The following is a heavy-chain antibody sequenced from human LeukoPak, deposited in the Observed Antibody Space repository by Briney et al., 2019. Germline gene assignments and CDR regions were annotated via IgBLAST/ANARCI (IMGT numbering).Heavy chain of an antibody. CDR1: GYTFTGYY. Sequence: ASVKVSCKASGYTFTGYYMHWVRQAPGQGLEWMGRINPNSGGTNHAQKFQGRVTMTRDTSISTAYMELSRLRSDDTAVYYCARAALNSGSSSFDYWGQGTLVTVSS. CDR2: INPNSGGT. D-gene: IGHD1-26*01. CDR3: ARAALNSGSSSFDY. J-gene: IGHJ4*02. V-gene: IGHV1-2*06.